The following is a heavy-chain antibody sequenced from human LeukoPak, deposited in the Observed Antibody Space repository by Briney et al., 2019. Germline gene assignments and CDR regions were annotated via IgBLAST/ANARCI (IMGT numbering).Heavy chain of an antibody. CDR1: GITFSRYS. CDR3: ATQAV. CDR2: VTSTDDI. V-gene: IGHV3-21*01. J-gene: IGHJ4*02. Sequence: PGGSLRLSCAVYGITFSRYSMNWVRQTPGRGFEWVSCVTSTDDIYYSDSVKGRFTISRDNAKKSLYLQMNNLRAEDTAVYYCATQAVRGQGILVTVSS.